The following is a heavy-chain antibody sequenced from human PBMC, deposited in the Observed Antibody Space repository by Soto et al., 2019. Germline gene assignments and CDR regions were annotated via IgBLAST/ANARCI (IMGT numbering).Heavy chain of an antibody. D-gene: IGHD3-10*01. CDR1: GFTFSSYG. CDR2: ISYDGSNK. CDR3: AKGGLFRGTALDY. Sequence: GGSLRLSCAASGFTFSSYGMHWVRQAPGKGLEWVAVISYDGSNKYYADSVKGRFTISRDNSKNTLYLQMNSLRAEDTAVYYCAKGGLFRGTALDYWGQGTLVTVGS. J-gene: IGHJ4*02. V-gene: IGHV3-30*18.